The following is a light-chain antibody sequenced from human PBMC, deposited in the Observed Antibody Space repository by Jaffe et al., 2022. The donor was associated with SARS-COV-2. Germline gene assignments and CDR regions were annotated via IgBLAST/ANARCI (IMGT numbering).Light chain of an antibody. J-gene: IGKJ1*01. CDR1: QSIGSY. CDR2: DAS. Sequence: EIVLTQSPATLSLSPGQRAALSCRASQSIGSYLAWYQQKPGQAPRLLIYDASIRATGIPARFSGRGSGTDFTLTITSLEPEDFAVYYCQQRSDRRTFGQGTKVEI. V-gene: IGKV3-11*01. CDR3: QQRSDRRT.